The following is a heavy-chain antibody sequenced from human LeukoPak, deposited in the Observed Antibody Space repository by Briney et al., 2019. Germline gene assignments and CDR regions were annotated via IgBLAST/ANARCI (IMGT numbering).Heavy chain of an antibody. Sequence: GGSLRLSCAAPGFTFSSYSMTWVRQAPGKGLERISYISSSGTIIYYADSVNGRFTIYRDNDKSLLYLQMNSLREEDTAVYCCARVWGLAVAGGESEYWAQGPLVSVSS. D-gene: IGHD6-13*01. CDR3: ARVWGLAVAGGESEY. CDR1: GFTFSSYS. J-gene: IGHJ4*02. CDR2: ISSSGTII. V-gene: IGHV3-48*02.